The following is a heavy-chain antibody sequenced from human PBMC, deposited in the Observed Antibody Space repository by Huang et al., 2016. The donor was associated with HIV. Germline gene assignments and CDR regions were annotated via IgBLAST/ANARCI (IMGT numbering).Heavy chain of an antibody. CDR2: ITYDGSNK. CDR3: ALKGDSSGWEYFRH. J-gene: IGHJ1*01. CDR1: GFIFSNYG. Sequence: QVQLVESGGGVVQPGRSLRLSCSASGFIFSNYGMHWVRQAPGKGREWLALITYDGSNKNYTDSVKGRFSISRDNSKNTLYLQMNSLRAEDTAVYYCALKGDSSGWEYFRHWGQGTLVTVSS. D-gene: IGHD6-19*01. V-gene: IGHV3-30*03.